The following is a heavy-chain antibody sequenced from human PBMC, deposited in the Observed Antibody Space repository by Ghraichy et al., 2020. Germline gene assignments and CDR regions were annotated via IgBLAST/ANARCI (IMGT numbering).Heavy chain of an antibody. D-gene: IGHD3-22*01. CDR3: AREDYHDSSGYPRALGY. Sequence: GGSLRLSCAASGFTFRSYGMHWVRQAPGKGLEWVAVISYDGSNKYYADSVKGRFTISRANSKNTLYLQMDSLRAEDTAVYYCAREDYHDSSGYPRALGYWGQGTLVTVSS. CDR2: ISYDGSNK. J-gene: IGHJ4*02. V-gene: IGHV3-33*01. CDR1: GFTFRSYG.